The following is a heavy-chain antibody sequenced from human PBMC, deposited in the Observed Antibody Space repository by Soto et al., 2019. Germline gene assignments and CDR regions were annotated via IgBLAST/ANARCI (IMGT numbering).Heavy chain of an antibody. V-gene: IGHV1-69*01. J-gene: IGHJ3*01. CDR3: VRDRRIYYSDPHDEFVASDYEV. Sequence: QVQLIQSEAEVKKPGSSVRVSCTASGGIFGSHGFSWVRQAPGQRLEWVGGFIPIFRTLTYTEKFQARVRIAADESTNTVYLDLSSLTSEDTAVYYCVRDRRIYYSDPHDEFVASDYEVWGQVTMFSVSS. CDR1: GGIFGSHG. D-gene: IGHD3-22*01. CDR2: FIPIFRTL.